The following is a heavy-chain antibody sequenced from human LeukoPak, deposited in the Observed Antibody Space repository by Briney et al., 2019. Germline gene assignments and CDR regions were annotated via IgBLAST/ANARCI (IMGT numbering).Heavy chain of an antibody. CDR1: GGSFSGYY. J-gene: IGHJ3*02. CDR3: ARRDYDYVWGSYRAFDI. D-gene: IGHD3-16*02. Sequence: SETLSLTCAVYGGSFSGYYWSWIRQPPGKGREWIGEINQIGSTNYNPSLKSRVTISVDTSKTQFSLKRSSVPAAETAVYYCARRDYDYVWGSYRAFDIWGQGTMVTVSS. V-gene: IGHV4-34*01. CDR2: INQIGST.